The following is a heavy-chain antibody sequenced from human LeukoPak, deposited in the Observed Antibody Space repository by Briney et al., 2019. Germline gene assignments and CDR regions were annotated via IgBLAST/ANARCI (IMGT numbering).Heavy chain of an antibody. J-gene: IGHJ3*02. V-gene: IGHV3-7*01. CDR3: VRDSDYQRKSGGLYAHYDALDI. Sequence: GGSLRLSGAASEFTFSTFWMSRVRQAPGKGLEWVANIKADGSVKHYVDSVEGRFSISRDNAGSSLYLQMNSLRAEDTAVYYCVRDSDYQRKSGGLYAHYDALDIWGHGTMVTVSS. CDR2: IKADGSVK. CDR1: EFTFSTFW. D-gene: IGHD2-8*02.